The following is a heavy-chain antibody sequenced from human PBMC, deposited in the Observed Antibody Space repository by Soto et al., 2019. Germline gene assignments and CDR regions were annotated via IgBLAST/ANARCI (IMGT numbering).Heavy chain of an antibody. CDR1: GGSFSGYY. D-gene: IGHD3-16*02. CDR3: ARGGGNYDYIWGSYRQKGWFDP. V-gene: IGHV4-34*01. CDR2: INHSGST. Sequence: TSETLSLTCAVYGGSFSGYYWSWIRQPPGKGLEWIGEINHSGSTNYNPSLKSRVTISVDTSKNQFSLKLSSVTAADTAVYYCARGGGNYDYIWGSYRQKGWFDPWGQGTLVTVSS. J-gene: IGHJ5*02.